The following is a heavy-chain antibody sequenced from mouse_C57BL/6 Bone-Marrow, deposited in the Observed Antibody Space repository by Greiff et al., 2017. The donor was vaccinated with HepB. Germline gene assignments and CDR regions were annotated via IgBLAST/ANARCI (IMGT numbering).Heavy chain of an antibody. CDR2: FYPGGGRI. V-gene: IGHV1-62-2*01. D-gene: IGHD2-3*01. CDR3: ARHEGGWLLRGAWFAY. J-gene: IGHJ3*01. Sequence: QVQLQQSGAELVKPGASVKLSCKASGYTFTEYTIHWVKQRSGQGLEWIGWFYPGGGRIKYNEKFKDKATLTADKSSSTVYMELSRLTSEDSAVYFCARHEGGWLLRGAWFAYWGQGTLVTVSA. CDR1: GYTFTEYT.